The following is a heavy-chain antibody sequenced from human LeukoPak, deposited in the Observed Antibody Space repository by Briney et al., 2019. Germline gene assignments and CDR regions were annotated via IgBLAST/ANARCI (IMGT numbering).Heavy chain of an antibody. CDR2: IYYSVRT. CDR3: ACEILTGYYTVDV. J-gene: IGHJ3*01. Sequence: KPSETLSLTCTVAGGSISSYYWSWVRQPPGKGLEWVGYIYYSVRTNYNPSLKRRVTISLNTSTNQFSIKLSSVTAADTAVYNCACEILTGYYTVDVWGQGTMVTVSS. D-gene: IGHD3-9*01. V-gene: IGHV4-59*01. CDR1: GGSISSYY.